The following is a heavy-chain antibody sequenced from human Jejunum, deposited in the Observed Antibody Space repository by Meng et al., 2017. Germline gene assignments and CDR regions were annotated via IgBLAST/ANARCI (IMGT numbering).Heavy chain of an antibody. J-gene: IGHJ4*02. CDR2: IYHSGST. Sequence: SETLSLTCTVSGGSISGYYWSWIRQSPRKGLEWIGYIYHSGSTNYNPSLKSRVTISLDTSKNEFSLEMTSVTAADTAVYYCARSNYYDSSGYYFDYWGQGTQVT. CDR3: ARSNYYDSSGYYFDY. CDR1: GGSISGYY. D-gene: IGHD3-22*01. V-gene: IGHV4-59*01.